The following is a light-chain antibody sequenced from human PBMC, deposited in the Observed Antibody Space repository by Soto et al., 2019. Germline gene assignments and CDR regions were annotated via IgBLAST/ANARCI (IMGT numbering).Light chain of an antibody. J-gene: IGKJ4*01. V-gene: IGKV1-8*01. CDR3: QQYYSYPT. CDR1: QGISSY. Sequence: AIRMTQSPSSFSASTGDIVTITFRASQGISSYLAWYQQKPGKAPKLLIYAASTLQSGVPSRFSGSGSGTDFTLTISCLQSEDFATYYCQQYYSYPTFGGGTKVDIK. CDR2: AAS.